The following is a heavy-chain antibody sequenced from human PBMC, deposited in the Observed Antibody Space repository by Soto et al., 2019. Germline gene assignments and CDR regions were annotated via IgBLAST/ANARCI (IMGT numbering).Heavy chain of an antibody. CDR3: GRVYGSESSILDY. J-gene: IGHJ4*01. D-gene: IGHD3-10*01. Sequence: QITLKESGPTLVKPTQTVPLTCTSSGVSLSTSGVGVGWIRQPPGKALEWLALIYWNDDKRYSPSLKSRRTITKDTAKNQGVLTMTNIDPVDIATYFCGRVYGSESSILDYWGHGTLVTVSS. V-gene: IGHV2-5*01. CDR1: GVSLSTSGVG. CDR2: IYWNDDK.